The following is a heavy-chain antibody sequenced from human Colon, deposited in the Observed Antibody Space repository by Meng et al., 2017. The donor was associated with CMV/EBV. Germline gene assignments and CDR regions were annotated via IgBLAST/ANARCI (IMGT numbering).Heavy chain of an antibody. V-gene: IGHV1-46*01. D-gene: IGHD2-2*01. CDR2: INPTGGST. CDR1: GYTFTAYY. J-gene: IGHJ4*02. Sequence: ASVTVSCKTSGYTFTAYYVFWMRQAPGQGLEWIGMINPTGGSTSFAPDFRGRVTLTRDTSTSTVYMEVTSLRSEDTAVYYCARGTVRGPADHWGQGTLVTVSS. CDR3: ARGTVRGPADH.